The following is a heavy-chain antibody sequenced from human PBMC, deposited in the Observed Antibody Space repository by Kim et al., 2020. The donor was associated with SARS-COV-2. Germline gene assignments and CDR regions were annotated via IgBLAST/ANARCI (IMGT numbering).Heavy chain of an antibody. CDR3: AREVSIAARTGDNYYYYYGMDV. CDR1: GYTFTSYA. D-gene: IGHD6-6*01. J-gene: IGHJ6*02. Sequence: ASVKVSCKASGYTFTSYAMHWVRQAPGQRLEWMGWINAGNGNTKYSQKFQGRVTITRDTSASTAYMELSSLRSEDTAVYYCAREVSIAARTGDNYYYYYGMDVWGQGTTVTVSS. CDR2: INAGNGNT. V-gene: IGHV1-3*01.